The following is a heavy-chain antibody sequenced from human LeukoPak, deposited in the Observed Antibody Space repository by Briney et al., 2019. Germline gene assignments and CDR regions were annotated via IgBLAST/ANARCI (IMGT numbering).Heavy chain of an antibody. CDR2: IYSDGVT. V-gene: IGHV3-66*02. CDR3: ARDRAEGKTWVEFDP. Sequence: GGSLRLSCAASGFIANSYAMSWVRQAPGKGLAWVSLIYSDGVTQYADSVKGRFTISRDNSKNTLYLQMNSLRDEDTAVYFSARDRAEGKTWVEFDPWGQGTLVSVSS. J-gene: IGHJ5*02. CDR1: GFIANSYA.